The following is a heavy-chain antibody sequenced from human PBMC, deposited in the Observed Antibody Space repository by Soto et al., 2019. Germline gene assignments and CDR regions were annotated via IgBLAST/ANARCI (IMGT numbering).Heavy chain of an antibody. CDR1: GYTFTSYA. V-gene: IGHV1-3*01. CDR2: INAGNGNT. Sequence: QVQLVQSGAEVKKPGASVKVSCKASGYTFTSYAMHWVRQAPGQRLEWMGGINAGNGNTKQSQKFQGRVTITRDTTASTAYMELSSLRSEDTAVYYCARSAPPIDYWGQGTLVTVSS. J-gene: IGHJ4*02. CDR3: ARSAPPIDY.